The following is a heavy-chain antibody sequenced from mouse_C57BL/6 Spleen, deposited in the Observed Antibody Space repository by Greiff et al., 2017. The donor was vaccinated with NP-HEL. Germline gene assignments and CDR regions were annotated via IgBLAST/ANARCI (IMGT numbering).Heavy chain of an antibody. CDR3: ARGGNYVEVWFAY. D-gene: IGHD2-1*01. V-gene: IGHV3-6*01. CDR1: GYSITSGYY. Sequence: VQLQQSGPGLVKPSQSLSLTCSVTGYSITSGYYWNWIRQFPGNKLEWMGYISYDGSNNYNPSLKNRISITRDTSKNQFFLKLNSVTTEDTATYYCARGGNYVEVWFAYWGQGTLVTVSA. CDR2: ISYDGSN. J-gene: IGHJ3*01.